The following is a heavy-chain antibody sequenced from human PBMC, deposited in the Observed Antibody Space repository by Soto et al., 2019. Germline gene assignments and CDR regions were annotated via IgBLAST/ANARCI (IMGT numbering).Heavy chain of an antibody. Sequence: QVQLVESGGGVVQPGRSLRLSCVASGFTFSSSGMHWVRQAPGKGLEWVAVIWYDGSNKYYADSVKGRFTISRVNPKNTLYLQMNSLRAEDTAMYYCARGGASPDSWGQGTLVTVSS. CDR1: GFTFSSSG. CDR2: IWYDGSNK. V-gene: IGHV3-33*01. CDR3: ARGGASPDS. J-gene: IGHJ5*01.